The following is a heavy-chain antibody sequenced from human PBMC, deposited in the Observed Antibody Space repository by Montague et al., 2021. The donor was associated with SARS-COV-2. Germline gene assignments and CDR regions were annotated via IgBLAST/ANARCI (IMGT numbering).Heavy chain of an antibody. V-gene: IGHV4-4*02. J-gene: IGHJ4*02. CDR2: IYHSGST. Sequence: SETLSLTCAVSGGSISSYNWWRWVRQPPGEGLECVGEIYHSGSTNCNPSLKSRVTISLNKSKNQFSLNLSSATAADTAVYYCARFFSSWTDWGQGTLVTVSS. CDR1: GGSISSYNW. D-gene: IGHD6-13*01. CDR3: ARFFSSWTD.